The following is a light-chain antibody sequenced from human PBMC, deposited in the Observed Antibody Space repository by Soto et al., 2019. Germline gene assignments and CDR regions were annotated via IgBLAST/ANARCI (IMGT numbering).Light chain of an antibody. V-gene: IGLV2-14*03. CDR2: NVN. J-gene: IGLJ2*01. CDR1: SSDVGGYDY. CDR3: SSYTNTTAVV. Sequence: QSALTQVASVSGSPGQSITISCTGTSSDVGGYDYVSLYQQHPGKAPKLMIYNVNYRPSGVDDRFSGYKSGDTASLTISGHQADDEANYYCSSYTNTTAVVVGGGTKLTVL.